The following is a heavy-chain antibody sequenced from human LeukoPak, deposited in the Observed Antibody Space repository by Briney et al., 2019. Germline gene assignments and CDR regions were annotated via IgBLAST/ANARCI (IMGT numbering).Heavy chain of an antibody. CDR3: ARAKRNGFDI. CDR1: RFTFSSYN. J-gene: IGHJ3*02. V-gene: IGHV3-48*01. Sequence: GRSLRLSCAASRFTFSSYNMNWVRQAPGKGLEWVSYISRSSSTIYYADSVKGRFTISRDNAKNSLYLQMNSLRAEDTAVYYCARAKRNGFDIWGQGTMVTVSS. CDR2: ISRSSSTI.